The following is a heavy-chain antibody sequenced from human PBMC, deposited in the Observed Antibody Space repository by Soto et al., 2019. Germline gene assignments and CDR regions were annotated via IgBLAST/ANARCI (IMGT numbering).Heavy chain of an antibody. CDR2: INHSGST. CDR3: ARVSSGWAYYYFDY. V-gene: IGHV4-34*01. J-gene: IGHJ4*02. D-gene: IGHD6-19*01. Sequence: PSETLSLTCAVYGGSFSGYYWSWIRQPPGKGLKWIGEINHSGSTNYNPSLKSRVTISVDTSKNQFSLKLSSVTAADTAVYYCARVSSGWAYYYFDYWGQGTLVTVSS. CDR1: GGSFSGYY.